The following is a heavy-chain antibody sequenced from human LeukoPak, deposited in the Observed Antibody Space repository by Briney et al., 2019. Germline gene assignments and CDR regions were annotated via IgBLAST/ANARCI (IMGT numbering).Heavy chain of an antibody. CDR2: IDPNSGGT. CDR1: GYTFTGYY. V-gene: IGHV1-2*02. D-gene: IGHD3-16*02. Sequence: ASVKVSCKASGYTFTGYYMHWVRQAPGQGLEWMGWIDPNSGGTNYAQKFQGRVTMTRDTSISTAYMELSRLRSDDTAVYYCARAYDYVWGSYRYPQYYFDYRGQGTLVTVSS. J-gene: IGHJ4*02. CDR3: ARAYDYVWGSYRYPQYYFDY.